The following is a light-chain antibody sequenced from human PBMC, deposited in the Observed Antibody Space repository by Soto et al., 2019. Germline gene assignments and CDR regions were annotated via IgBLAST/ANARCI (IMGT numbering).Light chain of an antibody. Sequence: DIQMTQSPSTLSAFVGDRVTITVLASQSISTWLAWYQQKPGKAPRVLIYKASNLESGVPLRFSGSGSGTEFTLSISSLQPDDSATYYCQQYNSYSWTFGQGTKVDIK. CDR2: KAS. CDR1: QSISTW. J-gene: IGKJ1*01. CDR3: QQYNSYSWT. V-gene: IGKV1-5*03.